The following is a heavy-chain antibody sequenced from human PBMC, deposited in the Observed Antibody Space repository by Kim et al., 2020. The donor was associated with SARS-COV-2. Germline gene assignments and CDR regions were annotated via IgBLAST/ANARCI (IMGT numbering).Heavy chain of an antibody. J-gene: IGHJ6*02. V-gene: IGHV4-34*01. Sequence: SETLSLTCAVYGGSFSGYYWSWIRQPPGKGLEWIGEINHSGSTNYNPSLKSRVTKSVDTSKNQFSLKLSSVTAADTAVYYCAIDGRTVTTVFYYYYYGMDVWGQGTTVTVSS. CDR2: INHSGST. CDR3: AIDGRTVTTVFYYYYYGMDV. CDR1: GGSFSGYY. D-gene: IGHD4-17*01.